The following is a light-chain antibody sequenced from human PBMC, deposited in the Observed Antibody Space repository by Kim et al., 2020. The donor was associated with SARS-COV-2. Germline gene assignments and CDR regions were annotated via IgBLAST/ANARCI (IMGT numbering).Light chain of an antibody. V-gene: IGLV3-1*01. Sequence: SYELTQPPSVSVSPGQTASITCSGDKLGDKYACWYQQKPGQSPVMVIYQDNKRPSGIPERFSGSNSGNTATLTISGAQAMDEADYYCQAWDSGLGVFGGGTQLTVL. CDR1: KLGDKY. CDR2: QDN. J-gene: IGLJ3*02. CDR3: QAWDSGLGV.